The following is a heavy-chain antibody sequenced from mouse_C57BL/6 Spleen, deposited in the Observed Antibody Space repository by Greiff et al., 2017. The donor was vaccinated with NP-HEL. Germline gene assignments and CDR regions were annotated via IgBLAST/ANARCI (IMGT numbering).Heavy chain of an antibody. CDR3: ARGRGYYSTRGYAMDY. J-gene: IGHJ4*01. V-gene: IGHV1-18*01. CDR1: GYTFTDYN. Sequence: VQLKQSGPELVKPGASVKIPCKASGYTFTDYNMDWVKQSHGKSLEWIGDINPNNGGTIYNQKFKGKATLTVDKSSSTAYMELRSLTSEDTAVYYCARGRGYYSTRGYAMDYWGQGTSVTVSS. D-gene: IGHD2-5*01. CDR2: INPNNGGT.